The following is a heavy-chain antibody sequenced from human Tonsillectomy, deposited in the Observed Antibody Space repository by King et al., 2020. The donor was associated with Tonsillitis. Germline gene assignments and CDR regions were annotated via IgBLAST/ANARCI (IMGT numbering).Heavy chain of an antibody. D-gene: IGHD3-10*01. V-gene: IGHV3-30*03. CDR3: VRDGTYYYGSGSQRNFDY. Sequence: HVQLVESGGGVVQPGGSLRLSCAVSGFTFSNFGIHWVRQAPGKGLEWVADISYDGSYKYYADPVKGRFTISRDNSNNTLHLQMNSLRVEDTAVYYCVRDGTYYYGSGSQRNFDYWGQGALVTVSS. CDR2: ISYDGSYK. J-gene: IGHJ4*02. CDR1: GFTFSNFG.